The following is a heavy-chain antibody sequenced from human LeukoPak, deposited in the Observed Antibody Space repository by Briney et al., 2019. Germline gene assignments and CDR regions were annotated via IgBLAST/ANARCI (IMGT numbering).Heavy chain of an antibody. Sequence: GGSLRLSCSASGFTLSSYAMHWVRQAPGKGLEWVSSISSSSSYIYYADSVKGRFTISRDNAKNSLYLQMNSLRAEDTAVYYCARDFSEQWLVDDAFDIWGQGTMVTVSS. CDR3: ARDFSEQWLVDDAFDI. J-gene: IGHJ3*02. CDR2: ISSSSSYI. D-gene: IGHD6-19*01. V-gene: IGHV3-21*01. CDR1: GFTLSSYA.